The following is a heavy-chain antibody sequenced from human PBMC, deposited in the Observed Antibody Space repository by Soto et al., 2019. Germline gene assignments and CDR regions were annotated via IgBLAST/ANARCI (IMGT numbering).Heavy chain of an antibody. V-gene: IGHV3-7*05. CDR1: GFTFSSYW. CDR2: IKQDGSEK. CDR3: ARDEYYYDSSGLVNGMDV. J-gene: IGHJ6*02. D-gene: IGHD3-22*01. Sequence: EVQLVESGGGLVQPGGSLRLSCAASGFTFSSYWMSWVRQAPGKGLEWVANIKQDGSEKYYVNSVKGRFTISRDNAKNSLYLQMNSLRAEDTAVYYCARDEYYYDSSGLVNGMDVWGQGTTVTVSS.